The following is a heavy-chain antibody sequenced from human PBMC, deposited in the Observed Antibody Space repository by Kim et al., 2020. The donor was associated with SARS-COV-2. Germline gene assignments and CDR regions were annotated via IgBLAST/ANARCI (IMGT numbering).Heavy chain of an antibody. Sequence: GGSLRLSCAASGFTFSSYWMSWVRQAPGKGLEWVANIKQDGSEKYYVDSVKGRFTISRDNAKNSLYLQMNSLRAEDTAVYYCARAPAYYDSSGYWEVQSNYFDYWGQGTLVTVSS. CDR1: GFTFSSYW. CDR3: ARAPAYYDSSGYWEVQSNYFDY. CDR2: IKQDGSEK. J-gene: IGHJ4*02. V-gene: IGHV3-7*03. D-gene: IGHD3-22*01.